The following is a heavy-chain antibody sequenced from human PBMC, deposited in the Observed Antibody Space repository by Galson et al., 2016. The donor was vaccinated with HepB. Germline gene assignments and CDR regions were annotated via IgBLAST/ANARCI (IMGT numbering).Heavy chain of an antibody. CDR1: GGTFSSIH. CDR3: ARVAAISARQLDY. Sequence: SVKVSCKASGGTFSSIHISWVRQAPGQGLEWLGGIIPIFGTANYAQKFQGRVTITADESTSTAYMEMSSLRSEDTAVYYCARVAAISARQLDYRGQGTLVSVSS. J-gene: IGHJ4*02. CDR2: IIPIFGTA. V-gene: IGHV1-69*13. D-gene: IGHD6-6*01.